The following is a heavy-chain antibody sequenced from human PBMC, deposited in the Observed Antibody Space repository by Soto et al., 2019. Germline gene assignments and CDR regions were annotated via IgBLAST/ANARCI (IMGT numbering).Heavy chain of an antibody. Sequence: SQTLSLTCAISGDSVSSNSAAWNWIRQSPSRGLEWLGRTYYRSKWYNDYAVSVKSRITINPDTSKNQFSLQLNSVTPEDTAVYYCALTTYYDILTGTFDAFDIWGQGQWSPSPQ. CDR2: TYYRSKWYN. CDR3: ALTTYYDILTGTFDAFDI. J-gene: IGHJ3*02. V-gene: IGHV6-1*01. CDR1: GDSVSSNSAA. D-gene: IGHD3-9*01.